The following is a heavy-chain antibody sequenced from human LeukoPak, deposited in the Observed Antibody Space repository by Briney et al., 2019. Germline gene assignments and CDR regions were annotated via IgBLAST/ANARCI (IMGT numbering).Heavy chain of an antibody. CDR1: GFTFSDYG. Sequence: GGSLRLSCAASGFTFSDYGMHWVRQAPGKGLEWVAFVWSDGSNEYYPDSVKGRFITSRDNSKNTLYLQMNTLRAEDTAVYYCATDLQPFDYWGQGTLVTVSS. V-gene: IGHV3-30*02. CDR2: VWSDGSNE. D-gene: IGHD2-2*01. CDR3: ATDLQPFDY. J-gene: IGHJ4*02.